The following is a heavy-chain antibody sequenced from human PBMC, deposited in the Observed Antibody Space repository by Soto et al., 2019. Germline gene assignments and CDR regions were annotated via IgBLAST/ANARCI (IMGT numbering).Heavy chain of an antibody. Sequence: ASVKVSCKASGYTFTSYGISWVRQAPGQGLEWMGWISAYNGNTNYAQKLQGRVTMTTDTSTSTAYMELRSLRSDDTAVYYCARGPNYYGSGYYGMDVWGQGTTVTVSS. D-gene: IGHD3-10*01. CDR1: GYTFTSYG. V-gene: IGHV1-18*01. CDR3: ARGPNYYGSGYYGMDV. J-gene: IGHJ6*02. CDR2: ISAYNGNT.